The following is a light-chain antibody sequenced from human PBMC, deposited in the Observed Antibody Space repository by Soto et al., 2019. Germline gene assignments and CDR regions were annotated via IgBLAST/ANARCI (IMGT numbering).Light chain of an antibody. CDR1: SSDVGGYNY. CDR2: DVS. Sequence: QSVLTQPASVSGSPGQSITISCTGTSSDVGGYNYVSWYQQHPGKAPKLMIYDVSNRPSGVSNRFSGSKSGNTASLTISGPQAGDEADYYCSSYTRRSTPVVFGGGTKVTAL. CDR3: SSYTRRSTPVV. V-gene: IGLV2-14*01. J-gene: IGLJ2*01.